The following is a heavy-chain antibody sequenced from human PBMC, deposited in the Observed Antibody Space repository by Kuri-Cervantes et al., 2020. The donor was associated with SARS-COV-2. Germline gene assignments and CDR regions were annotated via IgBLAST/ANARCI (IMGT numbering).Heavy chain of an antibody. CDR1: GYTFTGYY. CDR3: ARDTAVAGTVYGMDV. CDR2: INPNSGGT. V-gene: IGHV1-2*02. D-gene: IGHD6-19*01. Sequence: ASVKVSCKASGYTFTGYYMHWVRQAPGQGLEWMGWINPNSGGTNCAQKFQGRVTMTRDTSISTAYMELSRLRSDATAVYYCARDTAVAGTVYGMDVWGQGTTVTVSS. J-gene: IGHJ6*02.